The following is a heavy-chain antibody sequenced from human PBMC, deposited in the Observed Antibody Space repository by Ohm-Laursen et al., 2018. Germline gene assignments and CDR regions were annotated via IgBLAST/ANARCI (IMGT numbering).Heavy chain of an antibody. J-gene: IGHJ2*01. CDR3: AREPYDFWSGYLYFDL. CDR1: GFTFSNYW. Sequence: SLRLSCSASGFTFSNYWMHWVRQAPGKGLVWVSRINSDGSSTSYADSVKGRFTISRDNAKNTLYLQMNSLRAEDTAVYYCAREPYDFWSGYLYFDLWGRGTLVTVSS. V-gene: IGHV3-74*01. D-gene: IGHD3-3*01. CDR2: INSDGSST.